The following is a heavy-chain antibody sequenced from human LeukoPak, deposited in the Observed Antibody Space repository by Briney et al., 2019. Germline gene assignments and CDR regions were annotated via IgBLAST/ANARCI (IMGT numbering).Heavy chain of an antibody. J-gene: IGHJ4*02. Sequence: KPSETLSLTCTVSGGSISSYYWSRIRQPPGKGLEWIGYITNSGSTNYNPSLKSRVTISVDTSKSQFSLKLSSVTAADTAVYYCARHSRSSGNWGQGTLVTVSS. CDR3: ARHSRSSGN. D-gene: IGHD3-10*01. V-gene: IGHV4-59*08. CDR1: GGSISSYY. CDR2: ITNSGST.